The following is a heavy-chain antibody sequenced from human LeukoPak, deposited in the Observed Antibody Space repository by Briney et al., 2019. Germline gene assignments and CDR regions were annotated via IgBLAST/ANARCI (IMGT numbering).Heavy chain of an antibody. CDR3: ARALNDYYFDY. D-gene: IGHD2-21*02. CDR1: GDSISSYY. CDR2: IYYNGISGST. Sequence: SETLSLTCTVSGDSISSYYWSWIRQPPGKGLDWIGYIYYNGISGSTNYNPSLNSRVTISADMSKKQFSLKLSSVTAADTAVYYCARALNDYYFDYWGQGALVTVSS. V-gene: IGHV4-59*01. J-gene: IGHJ4*02.